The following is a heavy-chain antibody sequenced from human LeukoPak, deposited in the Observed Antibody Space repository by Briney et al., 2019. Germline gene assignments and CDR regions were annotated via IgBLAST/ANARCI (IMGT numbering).Heavy chain of an antibody. CDR2: INPNSGGT. Sequence: ASVKVSCKASGYTFTGYYMHWVRQAPGQGLEWMGRINPNSGGTNYAQKFQGWVTMTRDTSISTAYMELSRLRSDDTAVYYCARSIAAAGTSWFDYWGQGTLVTVSS. D-gene: IGHD6-13*01. CDR3: ARSIAAAGTSWFDY. V-gene: IGHV1-2*04. CDR1: GYTFTGYY. J-gene: IGHJ4*02.